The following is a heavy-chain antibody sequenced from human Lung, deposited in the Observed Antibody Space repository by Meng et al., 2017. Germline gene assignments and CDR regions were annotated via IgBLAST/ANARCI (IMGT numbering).Heavy chain of an antibody. J-gene: IGHJ4*02. V-gene: IGHV4-34*01. CDR3: ARGPTTMAHDFDY. Sequence: QLQLHQGGEGLLKPSDTLSFTFVVAGWSFSDYYWSWIRQPPGKGLEWIGEINHSGSTNYNPSLESRATISVDPSQNNLSLKLSSVTAADSAVYYCARGPTTMAHDFDYWGQGTLVTVSS. CDR2: INHSGST. CDR1: GWSFSDYY. D-gene: IGHD4-11*01.